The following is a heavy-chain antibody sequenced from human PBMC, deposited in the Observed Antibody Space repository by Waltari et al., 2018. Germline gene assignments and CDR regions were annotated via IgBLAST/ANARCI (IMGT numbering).Heavy chain of an antibody. D-gene: IGHD1-26*01. CDR2: ISSSSSPI. CDR1: GFTLSRYT. Sequence: EVQLVESGGGLVQPGGSLRLSCAASGFTLSRYTITWVRQAPGKGLEWISYISSSSSPIYYADSVRGRVTISRDNAKNSVYLQMNSLRAEDTAVYYCARDPPVMVVGVSFDYWGQGTLVTVSS. J-gene: IGHJ4*02. CDR3: ARDPPVMVVGVSFDY. V-gene: IGHV3-48*04.